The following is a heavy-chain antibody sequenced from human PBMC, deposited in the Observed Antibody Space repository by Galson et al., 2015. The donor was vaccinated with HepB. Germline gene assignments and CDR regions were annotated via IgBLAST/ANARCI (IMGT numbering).Heavy chain of an antibody. V-gene: IGHV1-46*04. D-gene: IGHD3-22*01. CDR2: INPSGGST. Sequence: SVKVSCKASGYTFTSYYMHWVRQAPGQGLEWMGIINPSGGSTSYAQKLQGRVTMTRDTSTSTVYMELSSLRSEDTAVYYCARAGGGSSGYYYYFDYWGQGTLVTVSS. CDR3: ARAGGGSSGYYYYFDY. CDR1: GYTFTSYY. J-gene: IGHJ4*02.